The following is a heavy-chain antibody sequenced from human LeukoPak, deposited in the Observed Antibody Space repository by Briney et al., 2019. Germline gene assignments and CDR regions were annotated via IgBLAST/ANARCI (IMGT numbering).Heavy chain of an antibody. CDR2: MNPNSGRT. J-gene: IGHJ4*02. V-gene: IGHV1-8*01. CDR3: TRETSSRYFDY. Sequence: ASVKVSCKASGYTLTSYDINWVRQATGQGLEWMGWMNPNSGRTGYAQNFQGRITITRNTSISTAHMELSSLRSEDTAVYYCTRETSSRYFDYWGQGTLVTVSS. CDR1: GYTLTSYD.